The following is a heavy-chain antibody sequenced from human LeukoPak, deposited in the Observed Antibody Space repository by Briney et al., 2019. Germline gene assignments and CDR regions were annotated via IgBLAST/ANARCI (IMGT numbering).Heavy chain of an antibody. J-gene: IGHJ5*02. D-gene: IGHD2-21*01. CDR2: IYYSGST. CDR3: VREGVWSGWFDT. CDR1: GGSMTKYY. V-gene: IGHV4-59*01. Sequence: SETLSLTCTVSGGSMTKYYWNWIRQPPGKGLEWIGHIYYSGSTAYNPSLESRVTISVDTSKNQLSLKLNSVTAADTAIYYCVREGVWSGWFDTWGQGTLVTVSS.